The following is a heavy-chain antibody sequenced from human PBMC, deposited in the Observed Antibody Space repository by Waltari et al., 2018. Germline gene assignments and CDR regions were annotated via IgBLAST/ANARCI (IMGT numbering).Heavy chain of an antibody. D-gene: IGHD1-7*01. CDR1: GGSFSGYY. CDR3: ARPRYNWNYAGAFDI. V-gene: IGHV4-34*01. J-gene: IGHJ3*02. Sequence: QVQLQQWGAGLLKPSETLSLTCAVNGGSFSGYYWSWIRQPPGKGLEWIGEINHSGSTNYNPSLKSRVTISVDTSKNQFSLKLSSVTAADTAVYYCARPRYNWNYAGAFDIWGQGTMVTVSS. CDR2: INHSGST.